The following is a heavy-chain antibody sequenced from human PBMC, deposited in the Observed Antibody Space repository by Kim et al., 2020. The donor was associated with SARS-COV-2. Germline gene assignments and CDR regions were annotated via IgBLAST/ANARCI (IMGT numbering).Heavy chain of an antibody. Sequence: ASVKVSCKASGYTFTSYAMNWVRQAPGQGLEWMGWINTNTGNPTYAQDFTGRFVFSLDTSVSTAYLQISSLKAEDTAVYSCARGHFDTIFGVLISLDAFDIWGQGTMVTVSS. D-gene: IGHD3-3*01. CDR3: ARGHFDTIFGVLISLDAFDI. J-gene: IGHJ3*02. CDR1: GYTFTSYA. CDR2: INTNTGNP. V-gene: IGHV7-4-1*02.